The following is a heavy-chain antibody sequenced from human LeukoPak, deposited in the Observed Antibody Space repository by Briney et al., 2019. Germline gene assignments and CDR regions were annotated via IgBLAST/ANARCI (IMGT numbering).Heavy chain of an antibody. J-gene: IGHJ3*01. V-gene: IGHV3-33*01. Sequence: GGSLRLSCAASGLIFSDYGRHWVRQAPGKGLEWVAVIWNDGSNTYYGDSVKGLFTISRDNSKNTLYLQMNSLRAEDTAVYYCARDNAGLVKHLDAFDLWGQGTMVTVAS. CDR1: GLIFSDYG. D-gene: IGHD1-26*01. CDR3: ARDNAGLVKHLDAFDL. CDR2: IWNDGSNT.